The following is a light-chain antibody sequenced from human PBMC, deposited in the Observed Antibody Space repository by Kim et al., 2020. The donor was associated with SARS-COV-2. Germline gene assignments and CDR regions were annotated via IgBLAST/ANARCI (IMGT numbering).Light chain of an antibody. J-gene: IGLJ3*02. V-gene: IGLV3-1*01. Sequence: SYELTQPPSVSVSPGQTASITCSGDKLGDKYACWYQQKPGQSPVLVIYQDSMRPSGIPERFSGSNSGNTATLTISGTQAMDEADYYCQAWDSSTKVFGGGTQLTVL. CDR2: QDS. CDR3: QAWDSSTKV. CDR1: KLGDKY.